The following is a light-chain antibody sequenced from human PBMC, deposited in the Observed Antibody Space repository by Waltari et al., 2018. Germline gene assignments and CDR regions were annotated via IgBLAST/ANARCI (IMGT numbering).Light chain of an antibody. CDR2: DVT. V-gene: IGLV2-14*03. CDR1: SIAVGGYTS. J-gene: IGLJ1*01. Sequence: QSALTQAASVSGSPGQSFTISCTGTSIAVGGYTSVSWYNQHPGKAPKVLIYDVTNRPSGVSNRFSGSKSGNTASLTISGLQAEDEADYYCSAYTRSGTYVFGTGTKVTVL. CDR3: SAYTRSGTYV.